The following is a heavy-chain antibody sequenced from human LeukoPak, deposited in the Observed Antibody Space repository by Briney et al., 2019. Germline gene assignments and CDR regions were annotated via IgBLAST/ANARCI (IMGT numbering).Heavy chain of an antibody. CDR2: IYYSGST. D-gene: IGHD1-26*01. Sequence: SETLSLTCTVSGGSISSSSYYWGWIRQPPGKGLEWIGSIYYSGSTYYNPSLKSRVTISVDRSKNQFSLKLSSVTAADTAVYYCARGVELLGAFDIWGQGTMVTVSS. J-gene: IGHJ3*02. CDR1: GGSISSSSYY. V-gene: IGHV4-39*07. CDR3: ARGVELLGAFDI.